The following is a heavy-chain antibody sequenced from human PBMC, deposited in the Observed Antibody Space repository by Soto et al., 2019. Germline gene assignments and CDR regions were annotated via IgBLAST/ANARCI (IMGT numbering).Heavy chain of an antibody. Sequence: QVQLVESGGGVVQPGRSLRLSCAASGFTFSSYGMHWVRQAPGKGLEWVAVIWYDGSNKYYADSVKGRFTISRDNSKNTLYLQMNSLRDEDTAVYYCARDRGSSSPFDYWGQGTLVTVSS. CDR2: IWYDGSNK. CDR1: GFTFSSYG. CDR3: ARDRGSSSPFDY. J-gene: IGHJ4*02. D-gene: IGHD6-13*01. V-gene: IGHV3-33*01.